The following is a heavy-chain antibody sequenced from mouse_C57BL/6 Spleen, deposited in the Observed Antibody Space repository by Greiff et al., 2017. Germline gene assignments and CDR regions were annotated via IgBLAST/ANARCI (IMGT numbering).Heavy chain of an antibody. D-gene: IGHD2-4*01. V-gene: IGHV3-6*01. CDR2: ISYGGSN. CDR3: ANNYDYDVWFAY. J-gene: IGHJ3*01. CDR1: GYSITSGYY. Sequence: VQLQESGPGLVKPSPSLSLTCSVSGYSITSGYYWNWIRQSPGNKLEWGGYISYGGSNNYNPSLKNRISLTRDTSKNQFYLKLNSVTTEDTATYYCANNYDYDVWFAYWGQGTLVTVSA.